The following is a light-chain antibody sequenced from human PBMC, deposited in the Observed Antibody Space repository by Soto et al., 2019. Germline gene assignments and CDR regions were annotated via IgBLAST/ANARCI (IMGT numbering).Light chain of an antibody. CDR2: DVS. V-gene: IGLV2-23*02. CDR1: SSDVGRYNL. CDR3: CSYAGSSTFLYV. Sequence: QSVLTQPASVSGSPGQTITISCTGTSSDVGRYNLVSWYQHHPGTAPKLMIYDVSKRPSGVSNRFSGSKSGNTASLTISGLQAEDEADYYCCSYAGSSTFLYVFGTGTKLTVL. J-gene: IGLJ1*01.